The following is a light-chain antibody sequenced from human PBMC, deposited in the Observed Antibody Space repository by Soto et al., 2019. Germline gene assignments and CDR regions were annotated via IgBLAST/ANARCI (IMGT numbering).Light chain of an antibody. V-gene: IGKV3-15*01. CDR1: QSVTVN. CDR3: QQSYSMPIT. Sequence: EIVMTQSPATLSLSPGERATLSCRASQSVTVNLAWYQQKPGQAPRLLIYRASTRATGIPARFSGGGSGTDFTLTISSLQPEDFATYYCQQSYSMPITFGHGTRLEIK. CDR2: RAS. J-gene: IGKJ5*01.